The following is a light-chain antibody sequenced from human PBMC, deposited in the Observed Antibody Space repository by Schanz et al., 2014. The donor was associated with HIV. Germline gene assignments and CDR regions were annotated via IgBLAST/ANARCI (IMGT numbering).Light chain of an antibody. CDR1: QSVGTN. CDR2: GAS. J-gene: IGKJ4*01. Sequence: EIVMTQSPATLSMSPGERATLSCRASQSVGTNLAWFQQKPGQAPRLLIYGASTRATGVPARFSGSGSGTEFTLTISSLQSEDVAVYYCQQYNNWPPITFGGGTKVEIK. V-gene: IGKV3-15*01. CDR3: QQYNNWPPIT.